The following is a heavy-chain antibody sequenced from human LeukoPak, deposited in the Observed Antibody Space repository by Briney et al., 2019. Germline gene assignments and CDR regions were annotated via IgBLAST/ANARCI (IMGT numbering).Heavy chain of an antibody. Sequence: ASVKVSCKASGYTFTSYGTSWVRQAPGQGLEWMGWISAYNGNTNYAQKLQGRVTMTTDTSTSTAYMELRSLRSDDTAVYYCARAPRPQWLAQYYFDYWGQGTLVTVSS. D-gene: IGHD6-19*01. J-gene: IGHJ4*02. V-gene: IGHV1-18*01. CDR1: GYTFTSYG. CDR3: ARAPRPQWLAQYYFDY. CDR2: ISAYNGNT.